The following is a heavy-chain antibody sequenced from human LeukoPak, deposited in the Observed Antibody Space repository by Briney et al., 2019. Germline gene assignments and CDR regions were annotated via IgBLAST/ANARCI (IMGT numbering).Heavy chain of an antibody. J-gene: IGHJ3*02. V-gene: IGHV4-61*02. CDR3: ASGYCGGACQLGGVDM. CDR1: GGSISSGSYY. Sequence: PSETLSLTCTVSGGSISSGSYYWSWIRQPAGKGLEWIGRIYTSGSTNYNPSLKSRVTISVDTSKNQFSLKLSSVTAADTAVYYCASGYCGGACQLGGVDMWGQGTMVTVSS. D-gene: IGHD2-21*02. CDR2: IYTSGST.